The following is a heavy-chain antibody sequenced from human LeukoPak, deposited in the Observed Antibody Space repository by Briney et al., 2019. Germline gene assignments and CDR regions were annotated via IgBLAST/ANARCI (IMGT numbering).Heavy chain of an antibody. J-gene: IGHJ4*02. D-gene: IGHD5-24*01. CDR1: GFTFSNAW. V-gene: IGHV3-23*01. Sequence: GGSLRLSCAASGFTFSNAWMSWVRQAPGKGLEWVSAISGSGGSTYYADSVKGRFTISRDNSKNTLYLQMNSLRAEDTAVYYCAKDRWLQFYDFDYWGQGTLVTVSS. CDR3: AKDRWLQFYDFDY. CDR2: ISGSGGST.